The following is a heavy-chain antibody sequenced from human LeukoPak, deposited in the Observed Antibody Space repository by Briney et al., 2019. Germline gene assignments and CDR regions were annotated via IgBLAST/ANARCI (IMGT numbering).Heavy chain of an antibody. J-gene: IGHJ3*02. CDR2: IYPGDSDT. V-gene: IGHV5-51*01. Sequence: GESLKISCKGSGYSFTNYWVGWVRQMPGKGLEWMGIIYPGDSDTRYSPSLEGQVTISADKSIYTADLQWSSLKASDTAMYYCARQHSSSWGNAFDMWGQGTMVTVSS. CDR1: GYSFTNYW. CDR3: ARQHSSSWGNAFDM. D-gene: IGHD6-6*01.